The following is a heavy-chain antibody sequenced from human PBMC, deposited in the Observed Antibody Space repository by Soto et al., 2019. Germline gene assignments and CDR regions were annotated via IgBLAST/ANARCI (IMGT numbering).Heavy chain of an antibody. CDR3: ARGSGYYYGDDY. J-gene: IGHJ4*02. CDR2: INAGNGNT. CDR1: GYTFTSYA. Sequence: ASVKVSCKASGYTFTSYAMHWVRQAPGQRLEWMGWINAGNGNTKYSQKFQGRVTITRDTSASTAYMELSSLRSEDTAVYYCARGSGYYYGDDYWGQRTLVTGPS. V-gene: IGHV1-3*01. D-gene: IGHD3-22*01.